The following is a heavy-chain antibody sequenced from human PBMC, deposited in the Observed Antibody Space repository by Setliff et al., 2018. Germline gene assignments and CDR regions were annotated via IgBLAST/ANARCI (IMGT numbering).Heavy chain of an antibody. CDR2: IWDDGGNK. CDR1: GFTFSSYR. J-gene: IGHJ4*02. Sequence: GGSLRLSCAASGFTFSSYRMHWVRQAPGKGLEWVAVIWDDGGNKYHADSVKGRFTISRDDSKNTLYLQMNSLRPEDTAVYYCARTCSGSGCYAGLESWGQGTPVTVSS. CDR3: ARTCSGSGCYAGLES. D-gene: IGHD2-15*01. V-gene: IGHV3-33*08.